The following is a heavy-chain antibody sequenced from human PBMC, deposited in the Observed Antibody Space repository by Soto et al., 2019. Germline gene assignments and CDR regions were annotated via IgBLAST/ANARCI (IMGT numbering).Heavy chain of an antibody. Sequence: PSETLSLTCAVYGGSFSGIYLSWIRQPPGKGLEWIGEINHSGSTNYNPSLKSRVTRSVDRSKNQFSLKLSSVTAADTAVYYCARQPSPWGQGTLVTVSS. CDR2: INHSGST. CDR1: GGSFSGIY. J-gene: IGHJ5*02. CDR3: ARQPSP. V-gene: IGHV4-34*01.